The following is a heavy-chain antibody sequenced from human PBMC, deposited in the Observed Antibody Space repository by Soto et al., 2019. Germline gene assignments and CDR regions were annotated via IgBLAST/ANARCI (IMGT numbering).Heavy chain of an antibody. CDR2: ISGSGGST. J-gene: IGHJ4*02. CDR1: GFSFSSYA. V-gene: IGHV3-23*01. Sequence: EVQLLESGGGLVQPGGTLRLSCAASGFSFSSYAMTWVRQAPGKGLEWVSTISGSGGSTYYAHSVKGRFTISRDNSKDTLSLQMNGQRAEDTAVYYCAKRGSGAVACDYCGQGTLATVSS. D-gene: IGHD6-19*01. CDR3: AKRGSGAVACDY.